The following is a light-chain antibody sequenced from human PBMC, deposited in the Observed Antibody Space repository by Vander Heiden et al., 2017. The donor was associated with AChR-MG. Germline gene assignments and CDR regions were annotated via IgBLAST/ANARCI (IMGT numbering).Light chain of an antibody. CDR3: SAWDDSLNEGV. V-gene: IGLV1-44*01. J-gene: IGLJ3*02. CDR1: SSNIGRTT. CDR2: SNN. Sequence: QSVLTQSPSPSGAPGQRVPISCSGSSSNIGRTTVNWYQQLPGTAPKLLIYSNNQRPSGVPDRFSGSKSGTSASLAISGLQSEDEADYYCSAWDDSLNEGVFGGGTKLTVL.